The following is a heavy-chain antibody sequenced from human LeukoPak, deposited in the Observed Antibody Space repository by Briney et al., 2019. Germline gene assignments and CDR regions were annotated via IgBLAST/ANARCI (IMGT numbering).Heavy chain of an antibody. J-gene: IGHJ2*01. CDR2: ISGSGGKT. V-gene: IGHV3-23*01. CDR3: AKDWTGTKPFDL. D-gene: IGHD3/OR15-3a*01. CDR1: GFTFSSYA. Sequence: GGSLRLSCAASGFTFSSYAMSWVRQAPGKGLEWGSGISGSGGKTYYADSVKGRYTISRDNFKNTLYLQMNSLRAEDTAVYYCAKDWTGTKPFDLWGRGTLVTVSS.